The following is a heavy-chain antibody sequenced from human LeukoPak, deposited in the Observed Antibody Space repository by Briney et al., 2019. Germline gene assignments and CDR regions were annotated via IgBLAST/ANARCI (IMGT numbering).Heavy chain of an antibody. D-gene: IGHD4-17*01. J-gene: IGHJ6*02. Sequence: PSETLSLTCAVYGGSFSGYYWSWLRQPPGKGLEWIGEINHSGSTNYNPSLKSRVTISVDTSKNQFSLKLSSVTAAGTAVYYCARGYGDSSGYYYGMDVWGQGTTVTVSS. CDR3: ARGYGDSSGYYYGMDV. CDR1: GGSFSGYY. V-gene: IGHV4-34*01. CDR2: INHSGST.